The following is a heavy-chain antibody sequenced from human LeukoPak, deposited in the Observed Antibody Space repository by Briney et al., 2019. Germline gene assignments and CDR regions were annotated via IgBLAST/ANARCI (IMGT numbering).Heavy chain of an antibody. CDR1: GFTFSSYW. J-gene: IGHJ6*02. CDR3: ARGRVTMVRGVISYYGMDV. Sequence: QPGGSLRLSCAASGFTFSSYWMNWVRQAPGKGLVWVSRIASDGSSTTYADSVKGRFSISRDNAKNTLYLQMNSLRVEDTAVYYCARGRVTMVRGVISYYGMDVWGQGTTVTVSS. D-gene: IGHD3-10*01. V-gene: IGHV3-74*01. CDR2: IASDGSST.